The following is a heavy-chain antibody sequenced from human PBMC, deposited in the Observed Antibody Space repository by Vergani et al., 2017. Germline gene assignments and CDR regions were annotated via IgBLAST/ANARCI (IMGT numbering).Heavy chain of an antibody. Sequence: VQLVESGGGLVKPGGSLRLSCAASGFTFSDFSMSWVRQAPGKGLEWVAFIGSSGPYINYADSVKGRFIISRDNTNNSLFLQLRSLRAEDAAVYYCARDVWDCSGISCFLRAGEFYYMDVWGQGTTVTVSS. CDR3: ARDVWDCSGISCFLRAGEFYYMDV. J-gene: IGHJ6*03. CDR1: GFTFSDFS. CDR2: IGSSGPYI. D-gene: IGHD3-16*01. V-gene: IGHV3-21*06.